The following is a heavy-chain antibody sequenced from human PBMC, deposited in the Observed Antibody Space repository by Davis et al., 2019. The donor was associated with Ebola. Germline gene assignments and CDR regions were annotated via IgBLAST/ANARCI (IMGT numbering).Heavy chain of an antibody. D-gene: IGHD4-11*01. CDR2: ITWNDGAT. CDR3: VREDYSNGGWIDY. V-gene: IGHV3-43*01. CDR1: GFIFQDYT. J-gene: IGHJ4*02. Sequence: GGSLRLSCAASGFIFQDYTMHWVRQAPGRGPEWVSLITWNDGATFYANSVKGRFIISRDNSKTSLYLQMNSLRVEDTALYYCVREDYSNGGWIDYWGQGTLVTVSS.